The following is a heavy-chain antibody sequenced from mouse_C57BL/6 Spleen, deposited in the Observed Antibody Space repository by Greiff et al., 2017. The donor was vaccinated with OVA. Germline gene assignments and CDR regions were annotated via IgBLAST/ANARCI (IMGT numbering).Heavy chain of an antibody. CDR1: GYAFSSSW. D-gene: IGHD2-5*01. CDR2: ICPGDGDT. Sequence: VQRVESGPELVKPGASVKISCKASGYAFSSSWMNWVKQRPGKGLEWIGRICPGDGDTNYNGKFKGKATLTADKSSSTAYMQLSSLTSEDSAVYFCARYSTHWYFDVWGTGTTVTVSS. V-gene: IGHV1-82*01. CDR3: ARYSTHWYFDV. J-gene: IGHJ1*03.